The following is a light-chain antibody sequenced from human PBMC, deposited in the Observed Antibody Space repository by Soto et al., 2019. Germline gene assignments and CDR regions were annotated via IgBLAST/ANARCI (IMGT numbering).Light chain of an antibody. CDR3: SSYSSSSTLWV. V-gene: IGLV2-18*02. Sequence: QSALTQPPSVSGSPGQSVAISCTGTSSDVGNFDRVSWYQQPPRTAPKLIMSEVNNRPSGVPDRFSGSKSGNTASLTISGLQAEDEADYYCSSYSSSSTLWVFGGGTKLTVL. CDR1: SSDVGNFDR. CDR2: EVN. J-gene: IGLJ3*02.